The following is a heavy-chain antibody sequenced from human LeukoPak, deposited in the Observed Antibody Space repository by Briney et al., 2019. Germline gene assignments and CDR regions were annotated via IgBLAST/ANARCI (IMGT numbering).Heavy chain of an antibody. V-gene: IGHV4-59*01. D-gene: IGHD3-9*01. CDR1: GGSISSYY. Sequence: PSETLSLTCTVSGGSISSYYWSWIRQPPGKGLEWIGYIYYSGSTNYNPSLKSRVTISVDTSKNQFSLKLSSVTAADTAVYYCARLPDNYYYYYGMDVWGQGTTVTVSS. CDR2: IYYSGST. CDR3: ARLPDNYYYYYGMDV. J-gene: IGHJ6*02.